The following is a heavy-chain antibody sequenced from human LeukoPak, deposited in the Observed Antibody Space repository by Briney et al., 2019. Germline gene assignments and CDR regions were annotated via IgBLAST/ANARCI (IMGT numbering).Heavy chain of an antibody. J-gene: IGHJ4*02. V-gene: IGHV4-4*07. CDR2: IYSSGST. Sequence: SETLSLTCTVSGGSISSYYWSWIRQPAGEGLEWIGRIYSSGSTNYNPSLRSRVTLSVATSKNQFSLKLSSVTAADTAVYYCASRYSGSYGGIDNWGQGTLVTVSS. CDR1: GGSISSYY. D-gene: IGHD1-26*01. CDR3: ASRYSGSYGGIDN.